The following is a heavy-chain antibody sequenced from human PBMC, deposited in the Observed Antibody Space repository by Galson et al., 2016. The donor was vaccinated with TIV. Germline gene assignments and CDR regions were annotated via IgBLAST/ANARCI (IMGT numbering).Heavy chain of an antibody. Sequence: SLRLSCAASGFTFSTYAMSWVRQAPGKGLEWVSTIWGTGDDTLYADSVKGRFTISRDNSKNTLYLEMNSLRAEDTAVYYCAKVLVGGGNNMIFDYWGQGTLVTVSS. CDR1: GFTFSTYA. V-gene: IGHV3-23*01. CDR2: IWGTGDDT. J-gene: IGHJ4*02. D-gene: IGHD1/OR15-1a*01. CDR3: AKVLVGGGNNMIFDY.